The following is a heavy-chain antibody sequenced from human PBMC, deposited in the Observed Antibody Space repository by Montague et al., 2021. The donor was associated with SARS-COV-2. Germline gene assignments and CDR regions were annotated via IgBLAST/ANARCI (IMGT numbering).Heavy chain of an antibody. CDR1: GGSISSYY. J-gene: IGHJ4*02. CDR3: ARIGYSSGYQGIYYFDY. CDR2: IYYSGST. V-gene: IGHV4-59*01. D-gene: IGHD3-22*01. Sequence: SETLSLTCTVSGGSISSYYWSWIRQPPGKGLEWIGYIYYSGSTNYNPSLKSRVTTSVDTSKNQFSLKLSSVTAADTAVYYCARIGYSSGYQGIYYFDYWGQGTLVTVSS.